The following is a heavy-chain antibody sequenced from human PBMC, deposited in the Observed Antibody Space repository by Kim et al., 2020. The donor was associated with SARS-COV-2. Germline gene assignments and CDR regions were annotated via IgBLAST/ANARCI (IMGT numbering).Heavy chain of an antibody. CDR1: GFTFSSYE. D-gene: IGHD4-4*01. CDR3: ARGPNYSPFDY. Sequence: GGSLRLSCTASGFTFSSYEMNWVRQAPGKGLEWVSYINGSGTTIYYADSVRGRFTISRDNDKNSLFLQMNSLRAEDTAVYYCARGPNYSPFDYWGQGTLVTVSS. V-gene: IGHV3-48*03. CDR2: INGSGTTI. J-gene: IGHJ4*02.